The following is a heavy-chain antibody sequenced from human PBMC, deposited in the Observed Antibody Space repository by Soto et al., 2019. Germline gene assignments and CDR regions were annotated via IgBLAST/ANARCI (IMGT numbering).Heavy chain of an antibody. V-gene: IGHV4-59*01. Sequence: SETLSLTCTVSGGSISSYYWSWIRQPPGKGLEWIGYIYYSGSTNYNPSLKSRVTISVDTSKNQFSLKLSSVTAADKAVYYCARDGEGIASDAFDIWGQGTMVTVSS. CDR3: ARDGEGIASDAFDI. D-gene: IGHD6-13*01. CDR1: GGSISSYY. J-gene: IGHJ3*02. CDR2: IYYSGST.